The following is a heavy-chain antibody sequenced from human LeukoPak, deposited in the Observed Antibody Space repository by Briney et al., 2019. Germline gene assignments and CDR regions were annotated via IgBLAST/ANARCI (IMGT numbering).Heavy chain of an antibody. CDR2: VSGSGGST. Sequence: GGSLRLSCAASGFTFSGYAMTWVRQAPGKGLEWVSSVSGSGGSTYNADSVKGRFTIFRDNSKNTLYLHMNSLRAEDTAVYYCAKASSDSTGWSYYWGQGTLVTVSS. D-gene: IGHD6-19*01. J-gene: IGHJ4*02. CDR1: GFTFSGYA. CDR3: AKASSDSTGWSYY. V-gene: IGHV3-23*01.